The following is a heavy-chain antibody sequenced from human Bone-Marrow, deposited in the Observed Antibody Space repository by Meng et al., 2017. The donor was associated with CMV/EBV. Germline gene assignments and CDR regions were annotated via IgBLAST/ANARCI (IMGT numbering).Heavy chain of an antibody. CDR1: GFTFSSYA. CDR3: ARDLRHQLLYGYYYGMDV. CDR2: IKQDGSEK. V-gene: IGHV3-7*01. D-gene: IGHD2-2*02. Sequence: LKISCAASGFTFSSYAMSWVRQAPGKGLEWVANIKQDGSEKYYVDSVKGRFTISRDNAKNSLYLQMNSLRAEDTAVYYCARDLRHQLLYGYYYGMDVWGQGTTVTVSS. J-gene: IGHJ6*02.